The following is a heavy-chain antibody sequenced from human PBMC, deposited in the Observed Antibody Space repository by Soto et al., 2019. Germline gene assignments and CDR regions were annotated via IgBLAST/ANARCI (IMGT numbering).Heavy chain of an antibody. V-gene: IGHV4-31*03. D-gene: IGHD3-22*01. J-gene: IGHJ4*02. CDR1: GGSIGSGAYY. CDR3: ARDYSGYSLFDS. CDR2: IFDSGTT. Sequence: VQLQESGPGLVQPSQTLSLTCTVSGGSIGSGAYYWSWIRLHPGEGLEWIGYIFDSGTTYYNPSLKSRATISVDTSKNQFSLKLSSVTAADTAVYYCARDYSGYSLFDSWGQGILVTVSS.